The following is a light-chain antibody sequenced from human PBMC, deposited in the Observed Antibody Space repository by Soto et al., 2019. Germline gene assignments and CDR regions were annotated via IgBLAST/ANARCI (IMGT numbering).Light chain of an antibody. CDR1: SSNSGGYNY. J-gene: IGLJ3*02. CDR3: SSFTSSSTGV. CDR2: EVS. V-gene: IGLV2-14*01. Sequence: QSALAQPASVSGSPGQSITISCTGTSSNSGGYNYVSWYQQHPGKAPKLMIYEVSNRPSGVYNRFSGSKSGNTASLTISGLQAEDEAYYYCSSFTSSSTGVFGGGTKVTVL.